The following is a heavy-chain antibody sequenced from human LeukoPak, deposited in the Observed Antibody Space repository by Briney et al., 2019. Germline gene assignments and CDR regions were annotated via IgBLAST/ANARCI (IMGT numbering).Heavy chain of an antibody. V-gene: IGHV3-48*02. CDR3: ARLGGGINYYDSSGYYWYFDL. CDR1: GFTFSSYS. J-gene: IGHJ2*01. CDR2: ISSSSSTI. Sequence: GGSLRLSCAASGFTFSSYSMNWVRQAPGKGLEWVSYISSSSSTIYYADSVKGRFTISRDNAKNSLYLQMNSLRDKDAAVYYCARLGGGINYYDSSGYYWYFDLWGRGTLVTVSS. D-gene: IGHD3-22*01.